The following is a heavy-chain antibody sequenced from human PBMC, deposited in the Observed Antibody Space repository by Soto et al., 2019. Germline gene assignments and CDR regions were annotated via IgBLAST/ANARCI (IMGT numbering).Heavy chain of an antibody. CDR3: ARDSPLRGRSGSLDY. V-gene: IGHV3-30-3*01. CDR2: ISYDGSNK. J-gene: IGHJ4*02. D-gene: IGHD3-10*01. CDR1: GFTFSSYA. Sequence: GGSLRLSCAASGFTFSSYAMHWVRQAPGKGLEWVAVISYDGSNKYYADSVKGRFTISRDNSKNTLYLQMNSLRAEDTAVYYCARDSPLRGRSGSLDYWGQGTLVTVSS.